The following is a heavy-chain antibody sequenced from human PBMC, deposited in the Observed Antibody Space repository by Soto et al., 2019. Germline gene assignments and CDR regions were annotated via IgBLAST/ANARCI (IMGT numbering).Heavy chain of an antibody. CDR2: ISAYNGNT. V-gene: IGHV1-18*01. CDR3: ARTFWSGYQDYYYYMDV. D-gene: IGHD3-3*01. Sequence: ASVKVSCKASGYTFTSYGLSWVRQDPGQGLEWIGWISAYNGNTNYAQKLQGRVTMTTDTSTSTAYMELRSLRSDDTAVYYCARTFWSGYQDYYYYMDVWGKGTTVTVSS. J-gene: IGHJ6*03. CDR1: GYTFTSYG.